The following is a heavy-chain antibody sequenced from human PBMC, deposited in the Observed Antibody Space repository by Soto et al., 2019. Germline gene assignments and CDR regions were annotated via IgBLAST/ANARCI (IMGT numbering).Heavy chain of an antibody. CDR3: AKDQSFAVAGPHDY. J-gene: IGHJ4*02. CDR2: ISYDGSNK. D-gene: IGHD6-19*01. CDR1: GFTFSSYG. V-gene: IGHV3-30*18. Sequence: PGGSLRLSCAASGFTFSSYGMHWVRQAPGKGLEWVAVISYDGSNKYYADSVKGRFTISRDNSKNTLYLQMNSLRAEDTAVYYCAKDQSFAVAGPHDYWGQGTLVTVPS.